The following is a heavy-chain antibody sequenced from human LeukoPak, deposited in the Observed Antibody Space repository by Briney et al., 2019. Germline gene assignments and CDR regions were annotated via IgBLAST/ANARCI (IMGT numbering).Heavy chain of an antibody. Sequence: GGSLRLSCAASGFTFSNYWMSWVRQAPGKRLEWVANIKQDGSEKYYVDSVKGRFTISRDNAKNSLYLQMNSLRAEDTAVYYCARWAGGHHDYWGQGTLVTVSS. V-gene: IGHV3-7*01. CDR3: ARWAGGHHDY. J-gene: IGHJ4*02. CDR2: IKQDGSEK. D-gene: IGHD1-26*01. CDR1: GFTFSNYW.